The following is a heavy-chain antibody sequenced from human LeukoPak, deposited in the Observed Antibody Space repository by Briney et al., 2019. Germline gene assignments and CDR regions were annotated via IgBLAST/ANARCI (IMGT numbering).Heavy chain of an antibody. D-gene: IGHD1-1*01. V-gene: IGHV4-59*01. CDR1: GGSISSYY. J-gene: IGHJ6*02. Sequence: KPSETLSLTCTVSGGSISSYYWSWIRQPPGKGLERIGYIYYSGSTNYNPSLKSRVTISVDTSKNQFSLKLSSVTAADTAVYYCARDLGLIHAERRRSSFGYYYYGMDVWGQGTTVTVSS. CDR2: IYYSGST. CDR3: ARDLGLIHAERRRSSFGYYYYGMDV.